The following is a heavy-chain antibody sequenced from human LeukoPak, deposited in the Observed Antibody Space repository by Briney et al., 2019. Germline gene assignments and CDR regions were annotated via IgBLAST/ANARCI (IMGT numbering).Heavy chain of an antibody. CDR2: INHSGST. CDR1: GGSFSGYY. J-gene: IGHJ3*02. V-gene: IGHV4-34*01. CDR3: ARGGRWARDAFDI. D-gene: IGHD1-26*01. Sequence: PSETLSLTCAVYGGSFSGYYWSWIRQPPGKGLEWIGEINHSGSTNYNPSLKSRVTISVDTSKNQFSLKLSSVTAADTAVYYCARGGRWARDAFDIWGQGTMVTVSS.